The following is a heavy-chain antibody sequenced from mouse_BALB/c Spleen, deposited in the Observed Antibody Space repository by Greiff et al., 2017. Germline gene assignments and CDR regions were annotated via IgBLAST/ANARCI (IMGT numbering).Heavy chain of an antibody. CDR2: ISDGGSYT. CDR3: ARDDYDPFAY. D-gene: IGHD2-4*01. J-gene: IGHJ3*01. Sequence: EVKVVESGGGLVKPGGSLKLSCAASGFTFSDYYMYWVRQTPEKRLEWVATISDGGSYTYYPDSVKGRFTISRDNAKNNLYLQMSSLKSEDTAMYYCARDDYDPFAYWGQGTLVTVSA. V-gene: IGHV5-4*02. CDR1: GFTFSDYY.